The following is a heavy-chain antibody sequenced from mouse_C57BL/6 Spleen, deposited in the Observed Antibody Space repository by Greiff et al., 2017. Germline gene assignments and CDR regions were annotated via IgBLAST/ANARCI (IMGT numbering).Heavy chain of an antibody. CDR3: TQGDYGRSYDWYFDV. J-gene: IGHJ1*03. V-gene: IGHV1-15*01. CDR1: GYTFTDYE. CDR2: IDPETGGT. Sequence: QVQLQQSGAELVRPGASVTLSCKASGYTFTDYEMHWVKQTPVHGLEWIGAIDPETGGTAYNQKFKGKAILTADKSSSTAYMELRSLTSEDSAVYYCTQGDYGRSYDWYFDVWGTGTTVTVSS. D-gene: IGHD1-1*01.